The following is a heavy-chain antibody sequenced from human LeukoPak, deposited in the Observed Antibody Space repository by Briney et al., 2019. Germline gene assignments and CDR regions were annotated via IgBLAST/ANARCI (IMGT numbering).Heavy chain of an antibody. Sequence: SVKVSCKASGGTFSSYAISWVRQAPGQGLEWMGGIIPIFGTANYAQKFQGRVTITADESTSTAYMELSSLRSDDTALYYCARAAYYYDGSGYYLGDWGQGTLVTVSS. V-gene: IGHV1-69*13. CDR2: IIPIFGTA. D-gene: IGHD3-22*01. CDR3: ARAAYYYDGSGYYLGD. CDR1: GGTFSSYA. J-gene: IGHJ4*02.